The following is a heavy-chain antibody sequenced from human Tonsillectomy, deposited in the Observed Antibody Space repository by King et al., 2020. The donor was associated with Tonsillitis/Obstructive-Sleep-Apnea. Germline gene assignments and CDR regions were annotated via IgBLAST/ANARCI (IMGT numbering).Heavy chain of an antibody. CDR1: GFTFSSYE. D-gene: IGHD2-2*01. CDR3: ARDRYFVVIPAAVDAFDV. V-gene: IGHV3-48*03. CDR2: ISSSGNII. Sequence: VQLVESGGGLVQPGGSLRLSCAASGFTFSSYEMTWVRQAPGQGLEWVSFISSSGNIIYYADSVKGRFTISRDNAKNSLYLQMNSLRADDTAIYYCARDRYFVVIPAAVDAFDVWGQGTMVTVSS. J-gene: IGHJ3*01.